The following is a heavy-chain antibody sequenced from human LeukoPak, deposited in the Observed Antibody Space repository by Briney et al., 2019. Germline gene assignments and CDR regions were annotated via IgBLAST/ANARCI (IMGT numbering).Heavy chain of an antibody. V-gene: IGHV4-30-4*01. Sequence: SQTLSLTCIVSGGSISSGDYYWSWIRQPPGKGLEWIGYIYYSGSTYYNPSLKSRVTISVDTSKNQFSLKLSSVTAADTAVYYCARVTFYYDSSGYPSRAFDIWGQGTMVTVSS. CDR3: ARVTFYYDSSGYPSRAFDI. CDR1: GGSISSGDYY. D-gene: IGHD3-22*01. J-gene: IGHJ3*02. CDR2: IYYSGST.